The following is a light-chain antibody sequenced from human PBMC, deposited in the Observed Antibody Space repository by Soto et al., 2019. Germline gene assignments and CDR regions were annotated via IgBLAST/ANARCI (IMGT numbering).Light chain of an antibody. V-gene: IGLV1-44*01. CDR1: SSNIGGNT. J-gene: IGLJ3*02. CDR3: AAWDDSLNGSV. CDR2: FNN. Sequence: QSVLTQPPSASGTPGQRVTISCSGSSSNIGGNTVNWYQQLPGTAPKLLIYFNNQRPSGVPDRFSGSKSGTSASLAISGLQSEDEADYYCAAWDDSLNGSVFGGGTKLTVL.